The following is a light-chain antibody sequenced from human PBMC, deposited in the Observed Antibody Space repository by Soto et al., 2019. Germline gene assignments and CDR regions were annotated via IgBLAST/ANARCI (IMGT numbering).Light chain of an antibody. CDR1: DSVNSN. CDR2: GAT. V-gene: IGKV3-15*01. CDR3: QQYDDWLRLT. J-gene: IGKJ4*01. Sequence: EILMTQSPATLSVSPGERATLSCRASDSVNSNLAWYQQKPGQGPRLLIYGATTRATGIPVRFSGSGTGTEFTLTISSLQSEDFAVYFCQQYDDWLRLTFGGGTKVEIK.